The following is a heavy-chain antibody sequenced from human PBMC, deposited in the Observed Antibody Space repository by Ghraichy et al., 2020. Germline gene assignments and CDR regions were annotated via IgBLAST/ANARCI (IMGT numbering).Heavy chain of an antibody. J-gene: IGHJ6*02. CDR1: GFNVSTNY. V-gene: IGHV3-53*04. CDR3: ARGCSPDHMNV. Sequence: GGSLRLSCVASGFNVSTNYLMWVRQAQGKGLEWVSVIYSGTATAYADSVQGRFTISRHSSKNTLYLQMDSLRAEDTAVYYCARGCSPDHMNVWGQGTTVIVSS. CDR2: IYSGTAT. D-gene: IGHD4/OR15-4a*01.